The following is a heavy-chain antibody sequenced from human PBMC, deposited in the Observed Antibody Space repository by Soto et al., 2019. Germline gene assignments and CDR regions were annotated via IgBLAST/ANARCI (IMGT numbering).Heavy chain of an antibody. CDR2: IYWDDDK. V-gene: IGHV2-5*02. J-gene: IGHJ4*02. D-gene: IGHD5-12*01. CDR1: GFSLSTSGVG. Sequence: QITLKESGPTLVKPTQTLTLTCTLSGFSLSTSGVGVGWIRQPSGKALKWLALIYWDDDKRYSPFLKSRLTITKDTSKNQVVLTLTNMDPVDTATYYCALKGDGYRGFKYWGQGTLVTVSS. CDR3: ALKGDGYRGFKY.